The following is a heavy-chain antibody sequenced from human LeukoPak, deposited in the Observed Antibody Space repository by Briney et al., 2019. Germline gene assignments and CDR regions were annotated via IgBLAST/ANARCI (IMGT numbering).Heavy chain of an antibody. Sequence: PSETLSLTCTVSGGSISSYYWSWIRQPPGKGLEWIGYIYYSGSTNYNPSPKSRVTISVDTSKNQFSLKLSSVTAADTAVYYCARGGYGSGSYYRIGQPFDPWGQGTLVTVSS. CDR1: GGSISSYY. CDR3: ARGGYGSGSYYRIGQPFDP. J-gene: IGHJ5*02. CDR2: IYYSGST. D-gene: IGHD3-10*01. V-gene: IGHV4-59*12.